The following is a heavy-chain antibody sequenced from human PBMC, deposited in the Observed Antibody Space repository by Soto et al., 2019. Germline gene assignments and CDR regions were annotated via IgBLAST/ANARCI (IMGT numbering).Heavy chain of an antibody. CDR2: INHSGST. D-gene: IGHD1-26*01. Sequence: QVQLQQWGAGLLKPSETLSLTCAVYGGSFSGYYWSWIRQPPGKGLEWIGEINHSGSTNYNPSLKSRVTISVDTSKHQFSLKLSSVTAADTAVYYCASSPWVPNSGSYSYYYYGMDVWGQGTTVTVSS. CDR3: ASSPWVPNSGSYSYYYYGMDV. CDR1: GGSFSGYY. J-gene: IGHJ6*02. V-gene: IGHV4-34*01.